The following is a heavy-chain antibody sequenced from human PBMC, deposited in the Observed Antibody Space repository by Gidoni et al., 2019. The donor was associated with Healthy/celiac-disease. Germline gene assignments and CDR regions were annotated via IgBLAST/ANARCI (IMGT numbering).Heavy chain of an antibody. J-gene: IGHJ4*02. CDR1: GGSIRRSSYY. CDR3: ARHYSSSSDDYFDY. Sequence: QLQLQESGPGRVKPSETLYLTCTVSGGSIRRSSYYWGWIRHPPGKGLEWIGRIYYSGSTYYNPSLKSRVTISVDTSKNQFSLKLSSVTAADTAVYYCARHYSSSSDDYFDYWGQGTLVTVSS. V-gene: IGHV4-39*01. D-gene: IGHD6-6*01. CDR2: IYYSGST.